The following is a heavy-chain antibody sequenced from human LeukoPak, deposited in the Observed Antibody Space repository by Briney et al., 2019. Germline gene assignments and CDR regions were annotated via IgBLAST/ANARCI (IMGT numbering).Heavy chain of an antibody. CDR3: ARVVTGTTPHGMDV. Sequence: SETLSLTCTVSGGSISSYYWSWIRQPPGRGLEWIGYIYYSGSTYYDPPLKSRVTISVDTSKNQFSLKLSFVTAADTAVYYCARVVTGTTPHGMDVWGRGTTVTVSS. CDR2: IYYSGST. CDR1: GGSISSYY. J-gene: IGHJ6*02. V-gene: IGHV4-59*12. D-gene: IGHD1-7*01.